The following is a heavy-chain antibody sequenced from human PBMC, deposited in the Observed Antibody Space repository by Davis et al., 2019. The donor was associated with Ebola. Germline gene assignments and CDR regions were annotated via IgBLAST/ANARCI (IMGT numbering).Heavy chain of an antibody. J-gene: IGHJ5*01. D-gene: IGHD3-10*02. V-gene: IGHV3-66*01. Sequence: GESLKISCAASGFLFSNNYINWVRQAPGKGMEWVAAIYSGGSAHYRDSVKGRFIISRDNSKNTVDLQMNSLRAEDTALYYCARDRQCADNRCSGVEWFDSWGQGTLVTVSS. CDR1: GFLFSNNY. CDR2: IYSGGSA. CDR3: ARDRQCADNRCSGVEWFDS.